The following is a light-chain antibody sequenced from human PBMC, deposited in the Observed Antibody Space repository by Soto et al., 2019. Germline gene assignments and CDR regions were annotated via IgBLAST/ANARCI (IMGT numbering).Light chain of an antibody. CDR3: QPYYSTPWT. CDR1: QSVLYSSNNKNY. J-gene: IGKJ1*01. Sequence: DIVMTQSPDSLAVSLGERATINCKSSQSVLYSSNNKNYLAWYQQKPGQPPKLLIYWASTRESGVPDRFSGSGSGTDFTLTISSLQAEDVDVYYCQPYYSTPWTLGQGSKVEI. CDR2: WAS. V-gene: IGKV4-1*01.